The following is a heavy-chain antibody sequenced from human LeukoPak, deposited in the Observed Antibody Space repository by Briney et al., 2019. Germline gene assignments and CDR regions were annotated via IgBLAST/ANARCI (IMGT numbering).Heavy chain of an antibody. Sequence: GRSLRLSCAASGFTFSSYAMHWVRQAPGKGLEWVAVISYDGSNKYYADSVKGRFTISRDNSKNTLYLQMNSLRAEDTALYYCTTGPTYYYDNWGQGTLVTVSS. V-gene: IGHV3-30-3*01. CDR2: ISYDGSNK. CDR1: GFTFSSYA. J-gene: IGHJ4*02. CDR3: TTGPTYYYDN.